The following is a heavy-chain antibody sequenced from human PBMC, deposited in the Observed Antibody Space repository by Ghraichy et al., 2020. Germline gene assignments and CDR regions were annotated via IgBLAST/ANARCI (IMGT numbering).Heavy chain of an antibody. CDR3: ARGFLGVLDWYFDL. V-gene: IGHV4-34*01. CDR1: GGSFSGYY. Sequence: SETLSLTCAVYGGSFSGYYWSWIRQPPGKGLEWIGEINHSGSTNYNPSLKSRVTISVDTSKNQFSLKLSSVTAADTAVYYCARGFLGVLDWYFDLWGRGTLVTVSS. D-gene: IGHD3-10*01. J-gene: IGHJ2*01. CDR2: INHSGST.